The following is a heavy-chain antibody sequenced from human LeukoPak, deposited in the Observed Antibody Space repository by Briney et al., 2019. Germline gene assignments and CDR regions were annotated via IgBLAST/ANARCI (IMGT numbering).Heavy chain of an antibody. CDR3: ARAATGRLFDY. V-gene: IGHV4-59*08. CDR2: VYYSETT. D-gene: IGHD6-13*01. J-gene: IGHJ4*02. Sequence: SETLSLTCTVSGGSISSNYWTWIRQLPGKGLEWIGYVYYSETTNYNPSLKSRVTISLDTSKNQFSLKLSSVTAADTAVYYCARAATGRLFDYWGQGILVTVSS. CDR1: GGSISSNY.